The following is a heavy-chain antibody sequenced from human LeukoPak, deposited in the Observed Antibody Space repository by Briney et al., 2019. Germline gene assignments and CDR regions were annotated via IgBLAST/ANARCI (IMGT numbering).Heavy chain of an antibody. J-gene: IGHJ4*02. Sequence: GGSLRLSCAGSGFTFGNHGIHWVRQAPGKGLEWVAFILWNGSNKFFVGSVEGRFTISRDNYRNTVSLQMNNLRAEDTAMYYCARAVDEWTGYYMDFWGQGTLVTVSS. CDR3: ARAVDEWTGYYMDF. V-gene: IGHV3-30*02. CDR1: GFTFGNHG. D-gene: IGHD3/OR15-3a*01. CDR2: ILWNGSNK.